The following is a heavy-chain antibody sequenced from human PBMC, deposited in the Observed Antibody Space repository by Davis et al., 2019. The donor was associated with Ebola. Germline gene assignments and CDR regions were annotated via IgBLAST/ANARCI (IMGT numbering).Heavy chain of an antibody. Sequence: SETLSLTCAVSRGSISSSSYYWGWIRQPPGKGLEWIGSLYYSGSTNYNPSLKSRVTISVDTSKNQFPLKLSSVTAADTAMYYCARRGTSSWYAGWFDPWGQGTLVTVSS. CDR3: ARRGTSSWYAGWFDP. J-gene: IGHJ5*02. CDR1: RGSISSSSYY. V-gene: IGHV4-39*06. CDR2: LYYSGST. D-gene: IGHD6-13*01.